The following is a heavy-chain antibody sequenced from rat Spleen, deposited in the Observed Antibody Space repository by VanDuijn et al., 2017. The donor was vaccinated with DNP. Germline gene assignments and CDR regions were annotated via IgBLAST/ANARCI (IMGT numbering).Heavy chain of an antibody. D-gene: IGHD4-3*01. CDR2: IFSSGGST. CDR1: GFTVNNFW. CDR3: ARWNSGHFDY. J-gene: IGHJ2*01. Sequence: EVQLVESGGGLVQPGRSLKLSCVASGFTVNNFWMAWIRQVPGKGLEWVAAIFSSGGSTYYPNSVKGRFTISRDNAKNTLYLQMNSLRSEDMATYYCARWNSGHFDYWGQGVMVPVSS. V-gene: IGHV5-31*01.